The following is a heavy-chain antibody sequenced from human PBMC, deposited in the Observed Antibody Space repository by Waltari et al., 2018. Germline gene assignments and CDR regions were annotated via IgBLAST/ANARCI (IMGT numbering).Heavy chain of an antibody. Sequence: QVQLVESGGGLVKPGGSLRLSCAASGFTFSDYYMSWIRQAPGKGLGWVSYIRSSGSTIYYADSVKGRFTSSRDNAKNSLYLQMNSLRAEDTAVYYCASYLGWQHPIDYWGQGTLVTVSS. CDR2: IRSSGSTI. CDR3: ASYLGWQHPIDY. CDR1: GFTFSDYY. J-gene: IGHJ4*02. V-gene: IGHV3-11*04. D-gene: IGHD2-15*01.